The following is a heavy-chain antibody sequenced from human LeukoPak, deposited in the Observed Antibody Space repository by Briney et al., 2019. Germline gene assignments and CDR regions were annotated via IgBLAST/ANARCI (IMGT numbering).Heavy chain of an antibody. V-gene: IGHV3-23*01. CDR2: TSASGSST. J-gene: IGHJ4*02. D-gene: IGHD3-3*01. Sequence: GGSLRLSCAASGFSFTNYGMSWVRQAPGKGLEWVSFTSASGSSTHYADSVKGRFTISRDNSKNTVHLQINSLRAEDTATYYCAKGAQYDFWSGYTIEYFDVWGQGTLVSVSS. CDR1: GFSFTNYG. CDR3: AKGAQYDFWSGYTIEYFDV.